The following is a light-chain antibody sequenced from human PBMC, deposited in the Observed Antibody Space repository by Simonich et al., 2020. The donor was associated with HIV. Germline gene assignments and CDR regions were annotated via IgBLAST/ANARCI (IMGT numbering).Light chain of an antibody. CDR2: GAS. J-gene: IGKJ2*01. CDR1: QSVSSN. Sequence: IVMTQSPATLSVSPGERATLSCRASQSVSSNLAWYQLKPGQAPRLLSYGASTRATGIPARFSGSGSGTDFTLTISRLEPEDFAVYYCHQYGSSLHTFGQGTKLEIK. V-gene: IGKV3-15*01. CDR3: HQYGSSLHT.